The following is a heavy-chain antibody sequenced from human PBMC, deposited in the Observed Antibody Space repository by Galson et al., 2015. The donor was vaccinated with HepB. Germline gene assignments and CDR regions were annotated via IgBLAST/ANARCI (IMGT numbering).Heavy chain of an antibody. J-gene: IGHJ6*03. V-gene: IGHV6-1*01. D-gene: IGHD3-3*01. Sequence: CAISGDSVSSNSAAWNWIRQSPSRGLEWLGRTYYRSKWYNDYAVSVKSRMTINPDTSKNQFSLQLNSVTPEDTAVYYCARDLHYDFWSGYLGVYYYYYMDVWGKGTTVTVSS. CDR1: GDSVSSNSAA. CDR3: ARDLHYDFWSGYLGVYYYYYMDV. CDR2: TYYRSKWYN.